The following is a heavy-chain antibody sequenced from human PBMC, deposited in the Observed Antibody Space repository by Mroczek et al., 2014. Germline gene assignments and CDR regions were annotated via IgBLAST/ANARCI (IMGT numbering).Heavy chain of an antibody. V-gene: IGHV4-4*07. Sequence: QVQLVESGPGLVKPSETLSLTCSVSGGSISSYYWSWIRQPAGRDWSGLGVSIPVRAPSYTPLLKTAVTMSVDTSKNQFSLKLTSVTAADTAVYYCARDRGITFRWNVWGQRDHG. D-gene: IGHD3-16*01. CDR2: SIPVRAP. CDR3: ARDRGITFRWNV. CDR1: GGSISSYY. J-gene: IGHJ6*03.